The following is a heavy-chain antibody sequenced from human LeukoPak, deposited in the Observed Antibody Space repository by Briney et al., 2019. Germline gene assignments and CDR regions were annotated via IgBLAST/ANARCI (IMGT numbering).Heavy chain of an antibody. V-gene: IGHV4-59*08. CDR2: FHHSGSS. CDR3: ASELEPYRYFDL. CDR1: GGSISNYY. Sequence: SETLSLTCAVSGGSISNYYWNWIRQSPGKGLEWIGYFHHSGSSTYNPSLKSRVTISVDTSKNQFSLKLSSVTAADTAVYYCASELEPYRYFDLWGRGTLVTVSS. J-gene: IGHJ2*01. D-gene: IGHD1-1*01.